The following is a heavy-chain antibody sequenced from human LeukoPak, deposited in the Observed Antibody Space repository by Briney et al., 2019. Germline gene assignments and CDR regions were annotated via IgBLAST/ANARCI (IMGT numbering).Heavy chain of an antibody. Sequence: PGRSLRLSCAASGFTFSSYCMHWVRQAPGKGLEWVAVISYDGSNKYYADSVKGRFTISRDNSKNTLYLQMNSLRAEDTAVYYCAKGYSSLHYWGQGTLVTVSS. J-gene: IGHJ4*02. CDR3: AKGYSSLHY. D-gene: IGHD6-6*01. CDR1: GFTFSSYC. CDR2: ISYDGSNK. V-gene: IGHV3-30*18.